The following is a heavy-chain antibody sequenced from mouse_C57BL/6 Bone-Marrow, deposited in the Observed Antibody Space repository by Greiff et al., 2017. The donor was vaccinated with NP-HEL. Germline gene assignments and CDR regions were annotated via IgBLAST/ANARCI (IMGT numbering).Heavy chain of an antibody. Sequence: VKVVESGAELARPGASVKLSCKASGYTFTSYGISWVKQRTGQGLEWIGEIYPRSGNTYYNEKFKGKATLTADKSSSTAYMELRSLTSEDSAVYFCARALIRFAYWGQGTLVTVSA. V-gene: IGHV1-81*01. D-gene: IGHD6-1*01. CDR1: GYTFTSYG. CDR2: IYPRSGNT. CDR3: ARALIRFAY. J-gene: IGHJ3*01.